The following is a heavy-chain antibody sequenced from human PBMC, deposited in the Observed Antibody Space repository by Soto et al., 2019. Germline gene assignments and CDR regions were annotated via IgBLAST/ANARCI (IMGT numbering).Heavy chain of an antibody. Sequence: EVQLVESGGGLVQPGGSLRLSCAASGFTFSDYYMDWVRQAPGKGLEWVGRTRNKANSYTKEYAASVKGRFTISKDDSKNAQYLQINNLQTEDKAVYYCVSSTVNYRNFDYWGQGTLVTVSS. CDR2: TRNKANSYTK. CDR1: GFTFSDYY. V-gene: IGHV3-72*01. J-gene: IGHJ4*02. D-gene: IGHD1-7*01. CDR3: VSSTVNYRNFDY.